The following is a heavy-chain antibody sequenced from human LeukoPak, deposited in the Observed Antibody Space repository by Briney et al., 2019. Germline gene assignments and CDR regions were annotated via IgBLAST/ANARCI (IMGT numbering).Heavy chain of an antibody. Sequence: PGGSLRLSCAASGFTFDDYAMHWVRQAPGKGLEWVSGISWNSGSIGYADSVKGRFTISRDNAKNSLYLQMNSLRAEDTALYYCARSVTLRQIFFDYWGQGTLVTVSS. V-gene: IGHV3-9*01. D-gene: IGHD4-17*01. CDR3: ARSVTLRQIFFDY. CDR2: ISWNSGSI. CDR1: GFTFDDYA. J-gene: IGHJ4*02.